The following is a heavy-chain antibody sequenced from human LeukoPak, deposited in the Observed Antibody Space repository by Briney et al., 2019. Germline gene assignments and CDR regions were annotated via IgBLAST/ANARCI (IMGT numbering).Heavy chain of an antibody. CDR1: GFTFSSYD. Sequence: GGSLRLSCAASGFTFSSYDMHWVRQATGKGLEWVSAIGTAGDTYYPGSVKGRFTISRENAKNSLYLQMNSLRAGDTAVYYCARSGNIKTGSDAFDIWGQGTMVTVSS. V-gene: IGHV3-13*01. CDR3: ARSGNIKTGSDAFDI. D-gene: IGHD6-6*01. J-gene: IGHJ3*02. CDR2: IGTAGDT.